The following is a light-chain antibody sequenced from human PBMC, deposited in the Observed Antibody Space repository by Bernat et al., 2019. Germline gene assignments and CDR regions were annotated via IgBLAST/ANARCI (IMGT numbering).Light chain of an antibody. CDR3: SSFTSSSTLYV. CDR1: SSDVGGYNS. Sequence: QSALTQPATVSESPGQSITISCAGTSSDVGGYNSVSWYQQHPGRAPKLMIHDVSNRPSGVSSRFSGSKSGNTASLTISGLQAEDEADYFCSSFTSSSTLYVFGTGTKVTVL. J-gene: IGLJ1*01. V-gene: IGLV2-14*03. CDR2: DVS.